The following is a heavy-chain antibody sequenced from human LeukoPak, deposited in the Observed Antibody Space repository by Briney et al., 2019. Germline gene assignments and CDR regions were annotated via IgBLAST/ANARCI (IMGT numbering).Heavy chain of an antibody. J-gene: IGHJ5*02. CDR3: AKDPYSSGYIWFDP. Sequence: GGSLRLSCVVSGFTVSSSYTSWVRQAPGRGPEWVSVIYTSGNTYYAHSVKGRFTISSDNSKNTLYLQMSSLRAEDTAVYYCAKDPYSSGYIWFDPWGQGTLVTVSS. CDR1: GFTVSSSY. CDR2: IYTSGNT. D-gene: IGHD6-19*01. V-gene: IGHV3-66*01.